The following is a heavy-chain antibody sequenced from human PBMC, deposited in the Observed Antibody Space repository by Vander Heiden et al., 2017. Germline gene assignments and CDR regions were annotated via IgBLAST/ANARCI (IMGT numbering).Heavy chain of an antibody. J-gene: IGHJ4*02. CDR2: IYYSGST. CDR1: GGSVSSGSYY. Sequence: QVQLQESGPGLVKPSETLSLPCTVSGGSVSSGSYYWSWIRQPPGKGLEWIGSIYYSGSTNYNPSLKSRVTISVDTSKNQFSLKLSSVTAADTAVYYCARVLAVAGIEIDYWGQGTLVTVSS. D-gene: IGHD6-19*01. CDR3: ARVLAVAGIEIDY. V-gene: IGHV4-61*01.